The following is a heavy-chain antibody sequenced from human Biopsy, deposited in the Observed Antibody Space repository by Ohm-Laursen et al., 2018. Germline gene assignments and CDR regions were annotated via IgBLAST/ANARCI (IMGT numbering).Heavy chain of an antibody. Sequence: SETLSLTCAVSGDSISSNYWSWIRQPPGKGLEWIGYVFYTGSTDYNPSLQSRVTISVDTSKNHFSLRLRSVTPADTAIYYCARDRGYYSDRTVPGYFDLWGLGTLVTVSS. D-gene: IGHD3-22*01. CDR2: VFYTGST. CDR3: ARDRGYYSDRTVPGYFDL. V-gene: IGHV4-59*01. J-gene: IGHJ2*01. CDR1: GDSISSNY.